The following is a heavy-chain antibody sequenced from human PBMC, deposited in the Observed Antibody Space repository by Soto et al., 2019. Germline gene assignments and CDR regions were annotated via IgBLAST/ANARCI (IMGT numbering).Heavy chain of an antibody. CDR1: GGSISNYY. CDR2: IYYSGST. CDR3: ARDLLWFGKHLPSGYYGMDV. V-gene: IGHV4-59*01. D-gene: IGHD3-10*01. J-gene: IGHJ6*02. Sequence: SETLSLTCTVSGGSISNYYWSWIRQPPGKGLEWIGFIYYSGSTNYNPSLKSRVTISVDTSKNQFSLKLTSVTAADTAVYYCARDLLWFGKHLPSGYYGMDVWGQGTTVTVSS.